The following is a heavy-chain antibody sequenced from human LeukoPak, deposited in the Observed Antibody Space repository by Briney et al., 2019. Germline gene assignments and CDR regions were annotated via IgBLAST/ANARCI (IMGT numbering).Heavy chain of an antibody. J-gene: IGHJ4*02. CDR2: IYYSGIT. CDR3: ARQGSGSRAAFDY. CDR1: GGSISTFY. V-gene: IGHV4-59*08. D-gene: IGHD1-26*01. Sequence: SSETLSLTCTVSGGSISTFYWSWIRQPPGKGLERIGYIYYSGITNYNPSLKSRVTISVDTSKNQFSLKLSSVTAADTAVYYCARQGSGSRAAFDYLGQGTLVTVSS.